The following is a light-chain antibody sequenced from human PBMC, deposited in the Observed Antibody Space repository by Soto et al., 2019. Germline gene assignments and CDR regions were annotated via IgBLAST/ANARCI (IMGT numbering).Light chain of an antibody. CDR1: QSVTSDY. CDR2: GVS. V-gene: IGKV3-20*01. CDR3: QQYGNSPLT. Sequence: EIVLAQSPGTLSLSPGERATLSCRASQSVTSDYLSWYQQIPGQAPRVIIFGVSTRATGVPDRFSGSGSGTDFTLTISRLEPEDFALYYCQQYGNSPLTFGGGTKVDIK. J-gene: IGKJ4*01.